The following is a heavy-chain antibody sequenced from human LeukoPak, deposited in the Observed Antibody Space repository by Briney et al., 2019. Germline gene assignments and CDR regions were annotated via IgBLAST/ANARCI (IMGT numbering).Heavy chain of an antibody. J-gene: IGHJ4*02. D-gene: IGHD1-26*01. CDR3: AREGPRGGRGSADY. Sequence: ASVKVSCKASGYTFTDYYMHWVRQAPGQGLEWMGWINPNSGGTNYAQRFQGRVTMTRDTSISTAYMELSRLRSDGTALYYCAREGPRGGRGSADYWGQGTLVTVSS. CDR2: INPNSGGT. CDR1: GYTFTDYY. V-gene: IGHV1-2*02.